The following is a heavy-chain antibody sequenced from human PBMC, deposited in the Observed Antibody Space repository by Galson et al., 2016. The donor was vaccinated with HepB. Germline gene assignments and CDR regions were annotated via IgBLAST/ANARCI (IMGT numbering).Heavy chain of an antibody. J-gene: IGHJ6*02. Sequence: TLSLTCTVSGGSISSGGYYWTWIRQHPGKGLEWIGYIYYSGSTYYNSSLKSRVIISVDTSKNQFSLMLGSVTAADTAVYYCASYSSGWYEEYYYYGMDVWGQGTTVTVSS. D-gene: IGHD6-19*01. CDR2: IYYSGST. V-gene: IGHV4-31*03. CDR1: GGSISSGGYY. CDR3: ASYSSGWYEEYYYYGMDV.